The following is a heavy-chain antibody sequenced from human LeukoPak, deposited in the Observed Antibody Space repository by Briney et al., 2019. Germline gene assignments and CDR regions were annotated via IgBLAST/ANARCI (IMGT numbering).Heavy chain of an antibody. J-gene: IGHJ5*02. CDR1: GYSFTNYW. D-gene: IGHD2-15*01. V-gene: IGHV5-51*01. CDR3: ARLKCSGGSCYGNWFDP. CDR2: IYPGDSDA. Sequence: GESLKISCKGSGYSFTNYWIGWVRQMPGKGLKWMGIIYPGDSDARYSPSFQGQVTISADKSISTAYLQWSSLKASDTAMYYCARLKCSGGSCYGNWFDPWGQGTLVTVSS.